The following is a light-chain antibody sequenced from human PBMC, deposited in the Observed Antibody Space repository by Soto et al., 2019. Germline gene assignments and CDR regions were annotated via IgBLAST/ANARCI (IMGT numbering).Light chain of an antibody. V-gene: IGKV1-27*01. CDR2: AAS. J-gene: IGKJ1*01. Sequence: DIQMTQSPSSLSASVRDRVTITCRASQGIGNYVAWYQQKQGKPPNLLIYAASTLHSGVPSRFSGSASGTYCTLTISSLQPEDVATYYCQSYRTAPWTFGRGTKVEIK. CDR3: QSYRTAPWT. CDR1: QGIGNY.